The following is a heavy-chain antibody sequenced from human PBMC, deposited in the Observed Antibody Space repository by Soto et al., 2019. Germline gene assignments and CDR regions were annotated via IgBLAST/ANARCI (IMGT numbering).Heavy chain of an antibody. CDR2: MHHSGRT. J-gene: IGHJ4*02. CDR3: ARWVEVSLDYFES. CDR1: CGSISSYY. V-gene: IGHV4-59*06. D-gene: IGHD2-15*01. Sequence: LSDTLSLTFTVSCGSISSYYCIWVLPNPGKDLEWIGHMHHSGRTHYNPSLKSRVAISVDTSKNQFSLYLNSVTAADTAVYYCARWVEVSLDYFESWGQGTPVTVSS.